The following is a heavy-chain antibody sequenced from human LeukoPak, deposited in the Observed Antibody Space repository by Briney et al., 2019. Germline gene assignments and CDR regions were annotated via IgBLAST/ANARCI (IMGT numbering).Heavy chain of an antibody. D-gene: IGHD4-23*01. V-gene: IGHV3-21*01. CDR2: ISSNSIYV. Sequence: GGSLRLSCAASGFTFSSYAMNWVRQAPGKGLEWVSPISSNSIYVFYADSMKGRFTISRDNAKNSLSLQMNSLRAEDTAVYYCARGRPHGNDYWGQGTLVTVSS. CDR3: ARGRPHGNDY. J-gene: IGHJ4*02. CDR1: GFTFSSYA.